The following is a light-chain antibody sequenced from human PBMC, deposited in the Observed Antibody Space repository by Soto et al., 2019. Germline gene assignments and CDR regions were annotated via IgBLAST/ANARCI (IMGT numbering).Light chain of an antibody. CDR2: GAS. Sequence: VWRQHAATLAVYPGERATLSCRASQSVSSYLAWYQQKPGQAPRLLIYGASSTATGIPDRFSGSGSGRAFSLTISSLQPADFAAYYCQQRNSWAPVTFGQGTQLEIK. V-gene: IGKV3-11*02. CDR3: QQRNSWAPVT. CDR1: QSVSSY. J-gene: IGKJ5*01.